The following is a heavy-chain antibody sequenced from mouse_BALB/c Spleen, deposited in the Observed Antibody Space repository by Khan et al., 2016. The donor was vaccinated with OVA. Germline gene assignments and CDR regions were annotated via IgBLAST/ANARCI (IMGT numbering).Heavy chain of an antibody. CDR1: GYIFTSYW. J-gene: IGHJ2*01. Sequence: QVHVKQSGAELVRPGASVKLSCKTSGYIFTSYWIHWVKQRSGQGLEWIARIYPGTDNTYYSEKVKDKATLTADKSSSTAYLQLSSLKSEDSAVYCCEREEALYYFDYWGQGTTLTVAS. CDR2: IYPGTDNT. CDR3: EREEALYYFDY. V-gene: IGHV1-76*01.